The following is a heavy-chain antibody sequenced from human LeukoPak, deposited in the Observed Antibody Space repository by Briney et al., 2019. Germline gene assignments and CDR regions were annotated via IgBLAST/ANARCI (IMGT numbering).Heavy chain of an antibody. D-gene: IGHD2-21*02. CDR2: ISAYNGNT. CDR1: GYTFTSYG. CDR3: ARDPPTYCGDDCYYRRYAFDI. J-gene: IGHJ3*02. V-gene: IGHV1-18*01. Sequence: ASVKVSFKASGYTFTSYGISWVRQAPGQGVEWMGWISAYNGNTNYAQKLQGRVTMTTDTSTSTAYMELRSLSSDDTALYYCARDPPTYCGDDCYYRRYAFDIWGQGTMVTVSS.